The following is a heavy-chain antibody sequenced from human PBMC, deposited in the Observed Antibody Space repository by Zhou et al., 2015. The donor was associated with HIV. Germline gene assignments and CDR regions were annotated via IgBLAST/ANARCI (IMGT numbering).Heavy chain of an antibody. J-gene: IGHJ3*02. CDR1: GGTFSNYA. V-gene: IGHV1-69*01. Sequence: QVQLVQSGAEVKKPGYSMKVSCKASGGTFSNYAISWVRQAPGQGFEWMGGITPMFGTGSYAEKFQGRVTITADVSTRTVYMELNSLTSEDTAIYYCAREGEGRMSTVTFAFDIWGQGTMVSVSP. D-gene: IGHD4-17*01. CDR3: AREGEGRMSTVTFAFDI. CDR2: ITPMFGTG.